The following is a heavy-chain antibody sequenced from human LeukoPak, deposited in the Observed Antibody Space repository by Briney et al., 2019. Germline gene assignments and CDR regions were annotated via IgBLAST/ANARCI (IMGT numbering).Heavy chain of an antibody. CDR2: IIPILGIA. D-gene: IGHD6-13*01. Sequence: SVKVSCKASGGTFSSYAISWVRQAPGQRLEWMGRIIPILGIANYAQKFQGRVTITADKSTSTAYMELSTLRSEDTAVYYCGRDLGTGYRSSWYATYYWGQGPLVTVSS. CDR3: GRDLGTGYRSSWYATYY. CDR1: GGTFSSYA. J-gene: IGHJ4*02. V-gene: IGHV1-69*04.